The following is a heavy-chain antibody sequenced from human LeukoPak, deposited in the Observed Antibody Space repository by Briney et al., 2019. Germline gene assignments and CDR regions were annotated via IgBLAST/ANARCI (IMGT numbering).Heavy chain of an antibody. CDR3: ARAAPTYGDYVGTAFDI. CDR2: IYYSGST. Sequence: PSETLSLTCTVSGGSISSYYWSWIRQPPGKGLEWIGYIYYSGSTNYNPSLKSRVTISVDTSKNQFSLKLSSVTAADTAVYYCARAAPTYGDYVGTAFDIWGQGTMVTVSS. V-gene: IGHV4-59*01. D-gene: IGHD4-17*01. CDR1: GGSISSYY. J-gene: IGHJ3*02.